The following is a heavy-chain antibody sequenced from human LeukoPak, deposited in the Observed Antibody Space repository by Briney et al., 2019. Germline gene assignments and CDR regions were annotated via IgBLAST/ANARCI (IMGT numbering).Heavy chain of an antibody. CDR3: ARFQTSSSLNY. CDR1: GYTFIAYY. J-gene: IGHJ4*02. D-gene: IGHD2-2*01. CDR2: INPNSGGT. V-gene: IGHV1-2*02. Sequence: VASVKVSCKASGYTFIAYYMHWVRQAPGQGLEWMGWINPNSGGTNYAQKFQGRVTMTRDTSISTAYMELSRLRSDDTAVYYCARFQTSSSLNYWGQGTLVTVSS.